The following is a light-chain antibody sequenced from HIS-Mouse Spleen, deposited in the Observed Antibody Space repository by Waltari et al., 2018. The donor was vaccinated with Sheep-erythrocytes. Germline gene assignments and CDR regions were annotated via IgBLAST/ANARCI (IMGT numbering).Light chain of an antibody. CDR3: YSTDSSGNGV. Sequence: SYELTQPPSVSVSPGQTAXITCSXDAXXKKXXYWXQQKSGQAPVLVISEDRKRPSGIPGRFSGSSSXTMATLTIXXAQXEDEADYYCYSTDSSGNGVXGGGTKLTV. J-gene: IGLJ2*01. CDR2: EDR. CDR1: AXXKKX. V-gene: IGLV3-10*01.